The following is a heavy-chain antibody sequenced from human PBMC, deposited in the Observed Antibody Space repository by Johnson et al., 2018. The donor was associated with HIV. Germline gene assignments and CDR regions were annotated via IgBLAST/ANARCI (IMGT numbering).Heavy chain of an antibody. CDR2: ISYVGSNK. Sequence: QVQLVESGGGLVKPGGSLRLSCAASGFTFSSYAMHWVRQAPGKGLEWVAVISYVGSNKYYADSLKGRFTISRDNSKNTLYLQMNSLRAEDTAVYYCASLINYNFWSGYSVSDAFDIWGQGTMVTVSS. V-gene: IGHV3-30*04. CDR1: GFTFSSYA. D-gene: IGHD3-3*01. CDR3: ASLINYNFWSGYSVSDAFDI. J-gene: IGHJ3*02.